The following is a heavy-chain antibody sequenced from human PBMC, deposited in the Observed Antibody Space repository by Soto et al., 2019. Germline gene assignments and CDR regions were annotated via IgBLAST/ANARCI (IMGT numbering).Heavy chain of an antibody. D-gene: IGHD5-18*01. CDR1: GYTFTSYG. CDR3: ARDVDTAIRGAFDI. V-gene: IGHV1-18*01. Sequence: ASVKVSCKASGYTFTSYGISWARQAPGQGLEWMGWISAYNGNTNYAQKLQGRVTMTTDTSTSTAYMELRSLRSDDTAVYYCARDVDTAIRGAFDIWGQGTMVTVSS. CDR2: ISAYNGNT. J-gene: IGHJ3*02.